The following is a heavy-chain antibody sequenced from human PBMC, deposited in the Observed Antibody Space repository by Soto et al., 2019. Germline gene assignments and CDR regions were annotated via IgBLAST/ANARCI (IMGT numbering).Heavy chain of an antibody. V-gene: IGHV4-39*01. CDR3: ARLTYDFWSGYYYFDY. J-gene: IGHJ4*02. Sequence: SETIPHTSSVAGGSSRSRSDYWSMKSKPPGKGLEWIGSIYYSGSTYYNPSLKSRVTISVDTFRNQFSLKLTSVTAAGTAVYYCARLTYDFWSGYYYFDYWGQGTLVTVSS. CDR1: GGSSRSRSDY. D-gene: IGHD3-3*01. CDR2: IYYSGST.